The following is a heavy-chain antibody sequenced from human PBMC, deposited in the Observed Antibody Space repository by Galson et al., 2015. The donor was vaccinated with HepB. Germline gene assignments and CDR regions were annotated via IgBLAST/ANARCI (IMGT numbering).Heavy chain of an antibody. CDR1: GFMFSNYA. Sequence: SLRLSCAASGFMFSNYAIHWVRQAPGKGLEWVAIISYDGSNKYYADSVKGRFTISRDNSKDTLYLQMNSLRAEDTAFYYCARGFPDPVLGPTGWLDPWGQGTLVTVSS. V-gene: IGHV3-30*04. J-gene: IGHJ5*02. CDR2: ISYDGSNK. D-gene: IGHD2-8*02. CDR3: ARGFPDPVLGPTGWLDP.